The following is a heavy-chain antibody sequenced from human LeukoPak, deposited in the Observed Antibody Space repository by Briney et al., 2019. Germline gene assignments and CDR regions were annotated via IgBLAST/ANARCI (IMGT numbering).Heavy chain of an antibody. CDR2: IYYSGST. Sequence: SETLSLTCAVYGGSFSGYYWSWIRQPPGEGLEWIGYIYYSGSTNYNPSLKSRVTISVDTSKNQFSLKLSSVTAADTAVYYCARLRGYSYGLDYWGQGTLVTVSS. V-gene: IGHV4-59*01. CDR1: GGSFSGYY. J-gene: IGHJ4*02. D-gene: IGHD5-18*01. CDR3: ARLRGYSYGLDY.